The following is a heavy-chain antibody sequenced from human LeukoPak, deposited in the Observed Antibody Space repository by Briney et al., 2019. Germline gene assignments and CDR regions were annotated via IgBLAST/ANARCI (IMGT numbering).Heavy chain of an antibody. V-gene: IGHV1-69*01. D-gene: IGHD3-10*01. CDR1: GGTFSSYA. CDR2: IIPIFGTA. CDR3: ARHYYGSGSYYDWKGGVDYCYGMDV. Sequence: ASVKVSCKASGGTFSSYAISWVRQAPGQGLEWMGGIIPIFGTANYAQKFQGRVTITADESTSTAYMELSSLRSEDTAVYYCARHYYGSGSYYDWKGGVDYCYGMDVWGKGTTVTVSS. J-gene: IGHJ6*04.